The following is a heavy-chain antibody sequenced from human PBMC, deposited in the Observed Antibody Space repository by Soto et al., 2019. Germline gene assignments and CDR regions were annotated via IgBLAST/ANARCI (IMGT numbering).Heavy chain of an antibody. CDR3: AREMTPVSPLYSYYGIDV. CDR1: GASMRGYS. D-gene: IGHD2-21*01. Sequence: SETPSLTCSVSGASMRGYSWNWIRQSPGKGLEWIGYVYYSGGTNYSPSLKGRVTISVDTTNNHFSLELNSVTAADTAVYYCAREMTPVSPLYSYYGIDVWGQGTTVTVS. V-gene: IGHV4-59*01. J-gene: IGHJ6*02. CDR2: VYYSGGT.